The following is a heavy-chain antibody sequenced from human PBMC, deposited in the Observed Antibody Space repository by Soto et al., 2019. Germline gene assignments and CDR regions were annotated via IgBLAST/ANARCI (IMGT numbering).Heavy chain of an antibody. V-gene: IGHV1-69*02. J-gene: IGHJ4*02. Sequence: QVQLVQSGAEVKAPGCSVKVSCKVSGGTFTTYTITWVRQAPGQGLEWIGRIIPIFGLANPAQKFQDGVTIPADKSTDTVFMEIRNLRSEDTAVYFCIFDVKSGVVHFDYWGQGSLVSSSS. CDR1: GGTFTTYT. CDR2: IIPIFGLA. CDR3: IFDVKSGVVHFDY. D-gene: IGHD2-15*01.